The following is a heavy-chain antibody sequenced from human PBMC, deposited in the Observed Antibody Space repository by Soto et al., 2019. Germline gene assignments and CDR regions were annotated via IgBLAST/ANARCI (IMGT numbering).Heavy chain of an antibody. CDR2: IDPSDSYT. J-gene: IGHJ3*02. CDR1: GYSFTSYW. CDR3: ASQTNSSSWYQGAFDI. Sequence: PGEPLKISCKGSGYSFTSYWISWVRQMPGKGLEWMGRIDPSDSYTNYSPSFQGHVTISADKSISTAYLQWSSLKASDTAMYYCASQTNSSSWYQGAFDIWGQGTMVTVSS. D-gene: IGHD6-13*01. V-gene: IGHV5-10-1*01.